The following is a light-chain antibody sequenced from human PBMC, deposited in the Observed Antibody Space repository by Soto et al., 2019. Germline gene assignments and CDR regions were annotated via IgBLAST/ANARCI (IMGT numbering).Light chain of an antibody. CDR1: QSVSID. CDR2: GTS. J-gene: IGKJ5*01. Sequence: EIVLTQSPCTLSLSPGERATLSCRASQSVSIDLAWYQQKPGQAPRLLIYGTSSRATGIPDRFSGSGSGTDFTLTISRLEPEDFAVYYCQQYGNSPITFGQGTRLEIK. V-gene: IGKV3-20*01. CDR3: QQYGNSPIT.